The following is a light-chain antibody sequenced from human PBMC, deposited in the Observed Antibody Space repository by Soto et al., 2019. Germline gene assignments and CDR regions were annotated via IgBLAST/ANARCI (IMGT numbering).Light chain of an antibody. CDR2: DAS. CDR1: QTISSW. V-gene: IGKV1-5*01. Sequence: DIQMTQSPSTLSGSVGERVTITCRASQTISSWLAWYQQKPGKAPKVXIYDASSLESGVRSRFSGSGSGTDFTLTISCLQSEDFATYYCQQYYSCPLTFGGGTKVDIK. CDR3: QQYYSCPLT. J-gene: IGKJ4*01.